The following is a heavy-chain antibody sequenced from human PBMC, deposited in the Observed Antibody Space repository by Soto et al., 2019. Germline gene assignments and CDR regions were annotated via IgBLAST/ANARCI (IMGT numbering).Heavy chain of an antibody. Sequence: QVQLVQSGAEVKKPGASVKVSCKASGYTFTSYAMHWVRQAPGQRLEWMGWINAGNGNTKYSQKFQGRVTITRDTSASTAYMELSSLRSEETAVYYCARDRGDSGAYSYYYYMDVWGKGTTVTVSS. CDR2: INAGNGNT. D-gene: IGHD3-10*01. CDR1: GYTFTSYA. CDR3: ARDRGDSGAYSYYYYMDV. V-gene: IGHV1-3*01. J-gene: IGHJ6*03.